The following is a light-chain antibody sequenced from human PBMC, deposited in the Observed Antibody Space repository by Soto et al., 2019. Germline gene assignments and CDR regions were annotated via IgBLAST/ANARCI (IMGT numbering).Light chain of an antibody. Sequence: DVQMTQSPSTLSASVGDRVTITCRASQSINNLLAWYQQKPGKAPKLLIFAASSLQSGVPSRFSGSRSGPDFTLTISSLQPEDFATYYCQQSYSSPPTFGQGTKVDIK. CDR3: QQSYSSPPT. V-gene: IGKV1-39*01. CDR1: QSINNL. CDR2: AAS. J-gene: IGKJ1*01.